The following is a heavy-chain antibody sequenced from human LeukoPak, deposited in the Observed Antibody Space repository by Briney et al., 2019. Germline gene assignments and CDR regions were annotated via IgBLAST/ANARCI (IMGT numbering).Heavy chain of an antibody. CDR2: ISSSGSTI. V-gene: IGHV3-11*01. J-gene: IGHJ4*02. Sequence: GGSLRPSCAASGFTFSDYYMSWIRQAPGKGLEWVSYISSSGSTIYYADSVKGRFTISRDNAKNSLYLQMNSLRAEDTAVYYCARNWYYYDSSGYGGPLDYWGQGTLVTVSS. D-gene: IGHD3-22*01. CDR3: ARNWYYYDSSGYGGPLDY. CDR1: GFTFSDYY.